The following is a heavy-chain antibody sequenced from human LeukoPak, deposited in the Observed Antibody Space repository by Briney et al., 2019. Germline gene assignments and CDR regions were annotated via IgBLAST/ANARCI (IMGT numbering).Heavy chain of an antibody. Sequence: GGSLRLSCAASGFTFSSYTMHWVRQAPGKGLEWVAVLPLDEITKYYVDSVKGRFTISRDNSRSTLYLEMNSLRVEDTAVYYCARDPIGAAPDYFDYWGQGTLVTVSS. V-gene: IGHV3-30*04. D-gene: IGHD6-6*01. CDR1: GFTFSSYT. CDR3: ARDPIGAAPDYFDY. CDR2: LPLDEITK. J-gene: IGHJ4*02.